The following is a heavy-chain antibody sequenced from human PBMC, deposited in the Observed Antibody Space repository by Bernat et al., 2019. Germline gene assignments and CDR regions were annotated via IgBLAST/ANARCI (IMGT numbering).Heavy chain of an antibody. CDR2: IYYRGST. Sequence: QVQLQESGPGLVKPSETLSLTCTVSGGSISSYYWSWIRQPPGKGLEWIGYIYYRGSTNYNPSLKSRVTISVDTSKNQFSLKLSSVTAADTAVYYCARDYGGNSALAYWGQGTLVTVSS. V-gene: IGHV4-59*01. D-gene: IGHD4-23*01. CDR3: ARDYGGNSALAY. CDR1: GGSISSYY. J-gene: IGHJ4*02.